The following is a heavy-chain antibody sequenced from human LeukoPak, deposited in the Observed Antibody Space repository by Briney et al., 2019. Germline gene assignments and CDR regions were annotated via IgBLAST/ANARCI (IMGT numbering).Heavy chain of an antibody. CDR2: ISAYNGDT. CDR3: ARDSKYYYDTSRWRPPVDY. D-gene: IGHD3-22*01. Sequence: ASVKVSCRASGFTFTSYAISWVRQAPGQRLEWMGWISAYNGDTNYAQKLQGRITMTTDTSTTTAYMELRSLRSDDTAAYYCARDSKYYYDTSRWRPPVDYWGQGTLVTVSS. J-gene: IGHJ4*02. V-gene: IGHV1-18*01. CDR1: GFTFTSYA.